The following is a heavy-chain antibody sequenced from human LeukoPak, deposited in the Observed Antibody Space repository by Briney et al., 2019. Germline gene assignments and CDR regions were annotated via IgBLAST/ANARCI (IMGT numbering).Heavy chain of an antibody. V-gene: IGHV3-64*01. CDR2: ISINGGST. CDR1: GFSFSSYA. CDR3: ARGVGIAAANDAFDI. Sequence: GGSLRLSCAASGFSFSSYAMHWVRQAPGKGPEYVSGISINGGSTYYANSVKGRFTISRDNSKNTLYLQMGSLRAEDMAVYYCARGVGIAAANDAFDIWGQGTMVTVSS. J-gene: IGHJ3*02. D-gene: IGHD6-13*01.